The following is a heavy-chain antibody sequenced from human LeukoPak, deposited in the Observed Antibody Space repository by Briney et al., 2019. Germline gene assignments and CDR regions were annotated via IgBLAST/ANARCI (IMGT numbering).Heavy chain of an antibody. V-gene: IGHV4-34*01. CDR2: INHSGST. Sequence: SETLSLTCAVYGGSFSGYYWSWIRQPPGKGLEWIGEINHSGSTNYNPSLKSRVTISVDTSKNQFSLKLSSVTAADTAVYYGGGGGGGGSDYWGQGTLVTVSS. D-gene: IGHD1-26*01. CDR3: GGGGGGGSDY. J-gene: IGHJ4*02. CDR1: GGSFSGYY.